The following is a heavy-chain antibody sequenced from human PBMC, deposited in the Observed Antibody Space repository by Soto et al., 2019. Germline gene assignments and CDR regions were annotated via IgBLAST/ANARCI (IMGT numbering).Heavy chain of an antibody. J-gene: IGHJ4*02. V-gene: IGHV3-30*18. CDR2: ISDDGSNK. CDR3: AKQYESSLDY. Sequence: GGSLRLSCAASGFTFSSYGMHWVRQAPGKGLEWVAVISDDGSNKYYADSVKGRFTISRDNSKNTLYLQMNSLRAEDTAVYYCAKQYESSLDYWGQGTLVTVSS. CDR1: GFTFSSYG. D-gene: IGHD1-26*01.